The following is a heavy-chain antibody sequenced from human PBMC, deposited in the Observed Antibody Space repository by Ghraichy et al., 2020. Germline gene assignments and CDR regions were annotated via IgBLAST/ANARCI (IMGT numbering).Heavy chain of an antibody. V-gene: IGHV3-21*01. Sequence: LSLTCAASGFTFNTYSMNWVRQAPGRGLEWVSSISSSSSYIYYADSVKGRFTISRDNAKNSLYLQLNSLRAEDTAVYYCARDWSAAFDIWGQGTMVTVSS. CDR3: ARDWSAAFDI. D-gene: IGHD3-3*01. J-gene: IGHJ3*02. CDR1: GFTFNTYS. CDR2: ISSSSSYI.